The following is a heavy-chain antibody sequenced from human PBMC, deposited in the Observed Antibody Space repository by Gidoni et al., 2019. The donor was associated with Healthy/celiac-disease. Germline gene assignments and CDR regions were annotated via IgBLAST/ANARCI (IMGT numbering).Heavy chain of an antibody. V-gene: IGHV4-4*07. D-gene: IGHD6-13*01. Sequence: QVQLQESCPGLVKPSETLSHTCTVPGGSISSYYWSWIRQPAGKGLEWIVRIYTSESTNYSPSLKSRVSMSVDTSKNQFSLKLSAVTAADTAVYYCARDGIAAGTRLDWYFDLWGRGTLVTVSS. J-gene: IGHJ2*01. CDR1: GGSISSYY. CDR2: IYTSEST. CDR3: ARDGIAAGTRLDWYFDL.